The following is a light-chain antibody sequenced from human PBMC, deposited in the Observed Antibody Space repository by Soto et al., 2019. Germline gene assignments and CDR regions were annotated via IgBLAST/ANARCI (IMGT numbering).Light chain of an antibody. V-gene: IGLV2-14*01. CDR2: DVS. Sequence: QSALTQPASVSGSPGQSITISCTGTSSDVGGYNYVSWYQQHPGKAPKLMIYDVSNRPSGVSNRFSGSKSGNTASLTISGLQAEDEPDYYCSSHTSSSTWVFGGGTQLTVL. J-gene: IGLJ2*01. CDR3: SSHTSSSTWV. CDR1: SSDVGGYNY.